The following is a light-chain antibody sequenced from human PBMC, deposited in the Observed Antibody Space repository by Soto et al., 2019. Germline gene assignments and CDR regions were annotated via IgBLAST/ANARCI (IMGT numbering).Light chain of an antibody. CDR1: QSVSSN. CDR3: QQYNNWQWT. J-gene: IGKJ1*01. CDR2: GAS. V-gene: IGKV3-15*01. Sequence: EIVMTQSPATLSVSPGERATLSCMASQSVSSNLAWYQQKPGQAPRLLIYGASTRATGIPARFSGSGSGTEFTLTISSLQSEDFAVYYCQQYNNWQWTFGQGPKVDIK.